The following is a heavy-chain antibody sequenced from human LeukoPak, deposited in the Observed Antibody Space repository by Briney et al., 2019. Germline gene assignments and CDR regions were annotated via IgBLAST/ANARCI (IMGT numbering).Heavy chain of an antibody. V-gene: IGHV1-46*01. CDR1: GYTFSSYC. D-gene: IGHD4-11*01. CDR3: ASPNPDTTVPPARPTSYYYYYGMDV. J-gene: IGHJ6*02. Sequence: ASVKVSCKASGYTFSSYCLHWVRPAPGQGLEWMGIINPSGDYTRYAQKFQGRVTMTRDTSTSTVYMELSSLRSEDTAVYYCASPNPDTTVPPARPTSYYYYYGMDVSGQGTTVTVSS. CDR2: INPSGDYT.